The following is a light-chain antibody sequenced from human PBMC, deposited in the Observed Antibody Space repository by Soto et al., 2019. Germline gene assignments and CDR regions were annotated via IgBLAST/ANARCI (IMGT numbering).Light chain of an antibody. V-gene: IGKV3-20*01. CDR2: AAS. J-gene: IGKJ4*01. Sequence: EIVLTQSPDTLSLSPGERATLSCRASQSVGSNYLAWYQQKPGQTPRLLIYAASSRATGIPDTFSGGGSGTDFTLTISRLEPEDFAVYYCQHYGSPLTFGGGTK. CDR1: QSVGSNY. CDR3: QHYGSPLT.